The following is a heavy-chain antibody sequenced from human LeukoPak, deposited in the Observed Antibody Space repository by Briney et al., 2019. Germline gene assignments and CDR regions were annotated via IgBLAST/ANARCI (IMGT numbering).Heavy chain of an antibody. J-gene: IGHJ6*03. V-gene: IGHV1-2*02. D-gene: IGHD6-6*01. CDR2: INPNSGGT. CDR1: GYTFTGYY. CDR3: ARVGFRIAVRKTDYYYYYMDV. Sequence: ASVKVSCKASGYTFTGYYMHWVRQAPGQGLEWMGWINPNSGGTNYAQKFQGRVTMTRDTSISTAYMELSRLRSDDTAVYYCARVGFRIAVRKTDYYYYYMDVWGKGTTVTVSS.